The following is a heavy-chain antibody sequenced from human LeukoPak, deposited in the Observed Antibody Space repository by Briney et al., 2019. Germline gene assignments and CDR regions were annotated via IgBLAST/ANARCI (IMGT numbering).Heavy chain of an antibody. CDR1: GFTVSSQY. D-gene: IGHD3-22*01. CDR3: ARDLGQYYDTSDNWFDP. J-gene: IGHJ5*02. V-gene: IGHV3-53*01. CDR2: IYNDGGT. Sequence: GGSLRLSCAASGFTVSSQYMSWVRQGPGKGLEWVALIYNDGGTHYTDSVKGRFTISRDTSRNTLFLQMNSLRVEDSAVYYCARDLGQYYDTSDNWFDPWGQGTLVTVSS.